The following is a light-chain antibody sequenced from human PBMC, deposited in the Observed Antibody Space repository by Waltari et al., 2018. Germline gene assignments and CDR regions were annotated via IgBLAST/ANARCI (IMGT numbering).Light chain of an antibody. CDR2: DVS. CDR1: SSDVGGYHY. CDR3: CSYAGSYTVGV. J-gene: IGLJ2*01. V-gene: IGLV2-11*01. Sequence: QSALTQPRSVSGSPGQSVTISCTGTSSDVGGYHYVSWYQQHPGKAPTLMIYDVSKRPSGVPDRFSGSKSGNTASLTISGLQAEDEADYYCCSYAGSYTVGVFGGGTKLTVL.